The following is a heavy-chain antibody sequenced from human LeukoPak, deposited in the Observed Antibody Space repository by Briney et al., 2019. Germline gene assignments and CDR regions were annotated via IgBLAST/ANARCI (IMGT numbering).Heavy chain of an antibody. J-gene: IGHJ4*02. CDR2: IYNSGST. CDR3: ASGDFDC. V-gene: IGHV4-61*02. CDR1: GGSISSASYY. Sequence: SQTLSLTCTVSGGSISSASYYWSWIRQPAGKGLEWIGRIYNSGSTSYNPSLESRVTISIDTSKNQLSLKLNSVTAADTAVYYCASGDFDCWGQGTLVTVSS.